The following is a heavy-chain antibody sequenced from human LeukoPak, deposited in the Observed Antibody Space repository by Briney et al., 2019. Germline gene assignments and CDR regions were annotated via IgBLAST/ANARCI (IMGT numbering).Heavy chain of an antibody. V-gene: IGHV3-23*01. Sequence: GGSLRLSCAASGFTFSSYAMSWVRQAPGKGLEWVSAISGSGGSTYYADSVKGRFTIFRDNSKNTLYLQMNSLRAEDTAVYYCATGYCSSTSCPNWFDPWGQGTLVTVSS. CDR2: ISGSGGST. J-gene: IGHJ5*02. CDR1: GFTFSSYA. D-gene: IGHD2-2*01. CDR3: ATGYCSSTSCPNWFDP.